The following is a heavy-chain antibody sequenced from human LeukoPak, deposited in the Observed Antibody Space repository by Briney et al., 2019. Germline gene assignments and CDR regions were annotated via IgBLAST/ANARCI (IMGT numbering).Heavy chain of an antibody. Sequence: SETLSLTCTVSGGFVSNYYWSWIRQPAGKGLEWIGRIYTGGSTNYNPSLKSRVTMSLDTSKNQFSLKLSSVTAADTAVYYCARVGSLSRGRNWIDPWGQGTLVTVSS. CDR2: IYTGGST. V-gene: IGHV4-4*07. CDR3: ARVGSLSRGRNWIDP. D-gene: IGHD2-15*01. J-gene: IGHJ5*02. CDR1: GGFVSNYY.